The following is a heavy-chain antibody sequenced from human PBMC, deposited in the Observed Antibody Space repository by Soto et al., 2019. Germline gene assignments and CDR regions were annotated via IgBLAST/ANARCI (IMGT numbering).Heavy chain of an antibody. V-gene: IGHV3-43*01. CDR1: GFTFDDYT. J-gene: IGHJ4*02. Sequence: EVQLVESGGVVVQPGGSLRLSCAASGFTFDDYTMHWVRQAPGKGLEWVSLISWDGGSTYYADSVKGRFTISRDNSKNSLNLQMNNLRTEDTALYYCAKGPYYYGSGSYWGIDYWGQGTLVTVSS. D-gene: IGHD3-10*01. CDR3: AKGPYYYGSGSYWGIDY. CDR2: ISWDGGST.